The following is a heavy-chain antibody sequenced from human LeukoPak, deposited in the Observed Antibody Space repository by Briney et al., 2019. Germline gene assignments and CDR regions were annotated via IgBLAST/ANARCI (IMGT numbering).Heavy chain of an antibody. CDR1: GGSVSSGGYY. Sequence: KASETLSLTCTVSGGSVSSGGYYWSWLRQPPGKGLEWIGYIYHSGSTYYNPSLKSRVTISVDRSKNHFSLELSSVTAADTAVYYCARRTYYYDSTTGSVVIIPYYFDYWGQGTLVTVSS. CDR3: ARRTYYYDSTTGSVVIIPYYFDY. D-gene: IGHD3-22*01. J-gene: IGHJ4*02. CDR2: IYHSGST. V-gene: IGHV4-30-2*01.